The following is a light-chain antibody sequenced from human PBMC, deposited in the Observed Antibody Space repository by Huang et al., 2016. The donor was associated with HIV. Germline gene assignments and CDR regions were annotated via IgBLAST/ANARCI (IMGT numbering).Light chain of an antibody. Sequence: EIVLTQSPATLSLSPGERATLSCRASQSVSSYLTWYQQKPGQAPRLLIYDASKRATGIQARFSGSGSGTDFTLTISSLEPEDFAVYYCQQRSNWPLMYTFGQGTKLEIK. CDR3: QQRSNWPLMYT. V-gene: IGKV3-11*01. CDR2: DAS. J-gene: IGKJ2*01. CDR1: QSVSSY.